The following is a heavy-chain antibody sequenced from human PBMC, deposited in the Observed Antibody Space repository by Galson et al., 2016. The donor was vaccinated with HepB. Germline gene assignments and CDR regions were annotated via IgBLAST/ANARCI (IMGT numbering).Heavy chain of an antibody. CDR3: ARDFPTWVDWNDYYYYYMDV. CDR2: IKQDGSEK. CDR1: GFTFSVYW. V-gene: IGHV3-7*03. J-gene: IGHJ6*03. Sequence: SLRLSCAASGFTFSVYWMSWVRQAPGKGLEWVANIKQDGSEKYYVDSVKGRFTISRDNAKNSLYLQMNSLRAEDTAVYYCARDFPTWVDWNDYYYYYMDVWGKGTTVTVSS. D-gene: IGHD1-1*01.